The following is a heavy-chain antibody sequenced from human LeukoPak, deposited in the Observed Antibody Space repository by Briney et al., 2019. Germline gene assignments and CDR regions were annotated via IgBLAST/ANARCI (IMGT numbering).Heavy chain of an antibody. CDR2: IIPIFGTA. J-gene: IGHJ6*02. CDR1: GGTFSSYA. V-gene: IGHV1-69*13. D-gene: IGHD3-3*01. Sequence: ASVKVSCKASGGTFSSYAISWVRQAPGQGLEWMGGIIPIFGTANYAQKFQGRVTITADESTSTAYMELSSLRSEDTAVYYCARAGHQAYDFWSGYSRYYYGMDVWGQGTLVTVSS. CDR3: ARAGHQAYDFWSGYSRYYYGMDV.